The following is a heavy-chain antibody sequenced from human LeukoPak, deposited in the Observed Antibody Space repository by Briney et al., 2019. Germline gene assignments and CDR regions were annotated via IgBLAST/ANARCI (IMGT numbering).Heavy chain of an antibody. D-gene: IGHD3-22*01. V-gene: IGHV4-4*07. CDR2: IYTSGST. CDR1: GGSISSYY. Sequence: SETLSLTCTVSGGSISSYYWSWIRQPAGKGLEWIWRIYTSGSTTYNPSLKSRVTMSVDTSKNQFSLKLSSVTAADTAVYYCARDSYYYDSSGYQRMDVWGKGTTVTISS. CDR3: ARDSYYYDSSGYQRMDV. J-gene: IGHJ6*04.